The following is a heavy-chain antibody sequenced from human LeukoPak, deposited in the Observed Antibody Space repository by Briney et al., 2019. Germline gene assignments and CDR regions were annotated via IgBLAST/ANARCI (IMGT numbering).Heavy chain of an antibody. V-gene: IGHV4-31*03. D-gene: IGHD3-16*02. CDR3: VRRHGGMITFGGVIVFDY. Sequence: PSETLSLTCTVSGGSISSGGYYWSWIRQHPGKGLEWIGYIYYSGSTYYNPSLKSRVTISVDTSKNQFSLKLTSVTAADTAVYYWVRRHGGMITFGGVIVFDYWGQGTLVTVSS. CDR1: GGSISSGGYY. J-gene: IGHJ4*02. CDR2: IYYSGST.